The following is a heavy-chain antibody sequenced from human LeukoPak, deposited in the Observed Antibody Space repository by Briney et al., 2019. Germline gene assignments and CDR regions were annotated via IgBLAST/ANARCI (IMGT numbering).Heavy chain of an antibody. V-gene: IGHV3-23*01. D-gene: IGHD2-2*03. CDR3: AKVSVGSSMDMNFDY. J-gene: IGHJ4*02. CDR1: GFTFSIYA. Sequence: GGSLRLSCAASGFTFSIYAMSWVRQAPGKGLEWVSAISGSGGDTYYADSVKGRFTISRDNSEDTLYLQMNSLRAEDTAVYYCAKVSVGSSMDMNFDYWGQGTLVTVSS. CDR2: ISGSGGDT.